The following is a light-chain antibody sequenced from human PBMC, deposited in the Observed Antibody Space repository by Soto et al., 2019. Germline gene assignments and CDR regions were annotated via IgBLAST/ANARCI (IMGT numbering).Light chain of an antibody. J-gene: IGKJ4*01. CDR3: QQRSNWLT. V-gene: IGKV3-11*01. CDR2: DAS. Sequence: EIVLTQSPATLSLSPGEGATLSCRASQSVSSYLAWYQQKPGQAPRLLIYDASNRATGIPARFSGSGSGTDVTLTISSLEPEDFAVYYCQQRSNWLTFGGGTKVEIK. CDR1: QSVSSY.